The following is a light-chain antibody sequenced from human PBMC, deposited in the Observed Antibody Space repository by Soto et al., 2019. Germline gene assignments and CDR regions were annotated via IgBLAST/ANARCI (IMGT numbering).Light chain of an antibody. CDR3: QQXSNWPPIT. Sequence: PGERATLSCRASQSVSSSHLAWYQQKPGQAPRLLIYDAYNRATGIPARFSGSGSGTDFTLTISSLEPEDFAVYFCQQXSNWPPITCGQGTRLEIK. CDR2: DAY. V-gene: IGKV3-11*01. J-gene: IGKJ5*01. CDR1: QSVSSSH.